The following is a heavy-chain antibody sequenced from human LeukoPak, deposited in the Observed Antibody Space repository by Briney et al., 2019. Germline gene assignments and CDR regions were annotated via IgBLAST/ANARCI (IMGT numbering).Heavy chain of an antibody. J-gene: IGHJ6*03. CDR3: ARVSSGSYFGYYYYYIDV. V-gene: IGHV3-74*01. Sequence: GGSLRLSCAASGFTFSNYWMHWVRQAPGKGLVWVSRINSDGSSTSYADSVKGRFTISRDNAKNTLYLQMNSLRAEDTAVYYCARVSSGSYFGYYYYYIDVWGKGTTVTVYS. CDR1: GFTFSNYW. CDR2: INSDGSST. D-gene: IGHD1-26*01.